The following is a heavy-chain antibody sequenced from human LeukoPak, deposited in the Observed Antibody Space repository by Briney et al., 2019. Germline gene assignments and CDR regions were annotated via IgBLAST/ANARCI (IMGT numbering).Heavy chain of an antibody. Sequence: PGGSLRLSRAASGFTFSSYAMSWVRQAPGKGLEWVSAISGSGGSTYYADSVKGRFTISRDNSKNTLYLQMNSLGAEDTAVYYCAKGGLRFLEWLRFDPWGQGTLVTVSS. J-gene: IGHJ5*02. CDR1: GFTFSSYA. CDR2: ISGSGGST. D-gene: IGHD3-3*01. V-gene: IGHV3-23*01. CDR3: AKGGLRFLEWLRFDP.